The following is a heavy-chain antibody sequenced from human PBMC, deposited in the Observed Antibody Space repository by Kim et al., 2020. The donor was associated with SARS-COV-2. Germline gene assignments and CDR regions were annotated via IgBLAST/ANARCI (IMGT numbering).Heavy chain of an antibody. Sequence: GGSLRLSCAASGFTFSSYGMHWVRQAPGKGLEWVAVIWYDGSNKYYADSVKGRFTISRDNSKNTLYLQMNSLRAEDTAVYYCAREGIQLFYMDVWGKETTVTVSS. D-gene: IGHD5-18*01. J-gene: IGHJ6*03. CDR2: IWYDGSNK. V-gene: IGHV3-33*01. CDR3: AREGIQLFYMDV. CDR1: GFTFSSYG.